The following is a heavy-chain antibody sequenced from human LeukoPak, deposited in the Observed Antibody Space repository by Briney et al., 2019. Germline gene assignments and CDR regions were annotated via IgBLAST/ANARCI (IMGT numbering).Heavy chain of an antibody. CDR1: GDSISSGNSY. Sequence: SETLSLTCTVSGDSISSGNSYWGWIRQAPGEGLEWIGTIYYIGNTYYSPSLNSRVTMSVDTSKNQFSLKLTSMTAADTAVYYRARHVHYHDFSGFLAWGQGTLVTVSS. CDR3: ARHVHYHDFSGFLA. D-gene: IGHD3-22*01. J-gene: IGHJ5*02. V-gene: IGHV4-39*01. CDR2: IYYIGNT.